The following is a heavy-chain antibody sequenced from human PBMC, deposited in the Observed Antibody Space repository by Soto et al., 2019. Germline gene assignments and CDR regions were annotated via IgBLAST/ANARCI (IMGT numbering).Heavy chain of an antibody. CDR1: GYTFIRYG. CDR2: ISPYNDQT. CDR3: ARGGYYDNVWEKLSHYGLDV. D-gene: IGHD3-16*01. J-gene: IGHJ6*02. V-gene: IGHV1-18*01. Sequence: QVQLVQSASEVMKPGASVKVSCKASGYTFIRYGITWVRQAPGQRLEWMGWISPYNDQTIYAQKHQARVTMTADTSTRTVYMKLRSLKSDDTDVYYCARGGYYDNVWEKLSHYGLDVWGQGTSVTVSS.